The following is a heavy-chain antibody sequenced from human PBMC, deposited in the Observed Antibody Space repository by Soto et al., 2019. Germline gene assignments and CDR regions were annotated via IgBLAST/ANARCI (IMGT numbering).Heavy chain of an antibody. D-gene: IGHD2-15*01. Sequence: GGSLTLSCAAYGFTFSINWMSWVRQVPGKGLEWVANIKQDGSEKYYVDSVKGRFTISRDNAKNSLYLQMNSLKAEDTAVYYCARGRGGKREGGFDAWGQGTLVTVSS. CDR1: GFTFSINW. V-gene: IGHV3-7*04. CDR2: IKQDGSEK. J-gene: IGHJ5*02. CDR3: ARGRGGKREGGFDA.